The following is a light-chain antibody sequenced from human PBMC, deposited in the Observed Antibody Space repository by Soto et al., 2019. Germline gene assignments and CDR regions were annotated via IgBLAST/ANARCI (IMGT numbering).Light chain of an antibody. V-gene: IGKV1-17*03. J-gene: IGKJ1*01. CDR3: LQHNIYPWT. CDR1: QGISKY. Sequence: DIQMTQSPSAMSASLGDRVTITCRASQGISKYLAWFQQKPGKVPERLIYATASLQSGDPSRFSGSGSRRGFTLTISSLQPEDSATYYCLQHNIYPWTCGQGTKVEI. CDR2: ATA.